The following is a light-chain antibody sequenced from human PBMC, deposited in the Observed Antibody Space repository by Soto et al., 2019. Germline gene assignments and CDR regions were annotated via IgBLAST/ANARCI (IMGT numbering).Light chain of an antibody. Sequence: QSVLTQPPSASGSPGQSVTISCTGTSSDVGGYNYVSWYQQHPGKAPKLMIYEVSKRPSGVPDRFSGSKSGNTASLTVSGIKAEDDADYYCSSYAGSSYVFGTGTKVTV. CDR3: SSYAGSSYV. V-gene: IGLV2-8*01. J-gene: IGLJ1*01. CDR1: SSDVGGYNY. CDR2: EVS.